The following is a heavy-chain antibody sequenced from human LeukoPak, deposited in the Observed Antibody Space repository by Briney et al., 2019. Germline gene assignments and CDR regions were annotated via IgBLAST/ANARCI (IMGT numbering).Heavy chain of an antibody. CDR2: ISYDGSNK. V-gene: IGHV3-30*18. J-gene: IGHJ5*02. CDR3: AKDCGGDCYYDWFDP. CDR1: GFTFSSYG. D-gene: IGHD2-21*02. Sequence: GGCLRLSCAASGFTFSSYGMHWVRQAPGKGLEWVAVISYDGSNKYYADSVKGRFTISRDNSKNTLYLQMNSLRAEDTAVYYCAKDCGGDCYYDWFDPWGQGTLVTVSS.